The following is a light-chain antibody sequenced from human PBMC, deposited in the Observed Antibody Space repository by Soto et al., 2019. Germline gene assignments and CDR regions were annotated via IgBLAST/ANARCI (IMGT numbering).Light chain of an antibody. CDR2: QDS. V-gene: IGLV3-1*01. CDR3: QAWDSSTVV. CDR1: KLGDKY. Sequence: SYELTQPTSVSVSPGQTASITCSGDKLGDKYACWYQHKPGQSPVLVIYQDSKRPSGIPERFSGSNSGNTATLTISGTQAMDEADYYCQAWDSSTVVFGGGTKLTVL. J-gene: IGLJ2*01.